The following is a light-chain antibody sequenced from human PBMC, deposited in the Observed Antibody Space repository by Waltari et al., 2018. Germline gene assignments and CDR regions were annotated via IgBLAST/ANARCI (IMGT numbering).Light chain of an antibody. CDR2: DVS. V-gene: IGLV2-14*03. J-gene: IGLJ1*01. CDR3: SSYTSSSTLDV. Sequence: QSALTQPASVSGSPGQSITISCTGTSSDVGGYNYVSWYQQHPGKAPKLMIYDVSNRPSGGLNRYSASKSGNTASLTITGRQAGDEAEYYCSSYTSSSTLDVFGTGTKVTVL. CDR1: SSDVGGYNY.